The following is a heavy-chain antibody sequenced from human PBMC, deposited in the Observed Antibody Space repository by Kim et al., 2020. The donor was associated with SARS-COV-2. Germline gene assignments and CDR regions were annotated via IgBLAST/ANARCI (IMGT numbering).Heavy chain of an antibody. D-gene: IGHD3-10*01. V-gene: IGHV1-3*01. CDR3: ATRGSGSYYNVFSY. CDR1: GYTFTSYA. Sequence: ASVKVSCKASGYTFTSYAMHWVRQAPGQRLEWMGWINAGNGNTKYSQKFQGRVTITRDTSASTAYMELSSLRSEDTAVYYCATRGSGSYYNVFSYWDQGTLVTVSS. CDR2: INAGNGNT. J-gene: IGHJ4*02.